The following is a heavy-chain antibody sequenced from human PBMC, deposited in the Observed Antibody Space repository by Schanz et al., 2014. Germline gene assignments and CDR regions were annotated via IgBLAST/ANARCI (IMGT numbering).Heavy chain of an antibody. D-gene: IGHD3-3*01. Sequence: EVQLVESGGDLVQPGGSLRLACAASGFTISGNYLNWVRQAPGKGLEWVSTIASGGSHTFYADSVTGRFTISGDNSKNTLFLQMNSLRVEDTAIYYCAKIWKAHHLTGRPGWSDGMDVWGQGTTV. CDR3: AKIWKAHHLTGRPGWSDGMDV. V-gene: IGHV3-23*04. CDR1: GFTISGNY. J-gene: IGHJ6*02. CDR2: IASGGSHT.